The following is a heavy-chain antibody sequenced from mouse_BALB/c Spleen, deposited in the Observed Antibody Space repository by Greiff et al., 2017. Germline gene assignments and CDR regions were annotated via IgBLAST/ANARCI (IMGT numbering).Heavy chain of an antibody. D-gene: IGHD2-2*01. Sequence: EVKLVESGGGLVKPGGSLKLSCAASGFAFSSYDMSWVRQTPEKRLEWVAYISSGGGSTYYPDTVKGRFTISRDNAKNTLYLQMSSLKSEDTAMYYCARQGGYGGFAYWGQGTLVTVSA. V-gene: IGHV5-12-1*01. J-gene: IGHJ3*01. CDR1: GFAFSSYD. CDR3: ARQGGYGGFAY. CDR2: ISSGGGST.